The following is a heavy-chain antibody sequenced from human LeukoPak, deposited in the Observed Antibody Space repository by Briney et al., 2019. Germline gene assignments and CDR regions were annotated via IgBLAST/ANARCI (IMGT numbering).Heavy chain of an antibody. CDR3: ARVPGVQDAFDI. CDR2: IYHSGST. V-gene: IGHV4-39*07. J-gene: IGHJ3*02. Sequence: SETLSLTCTVSGGSISSSSYYWGWIRQPPGKGLEWIGSIYHSGSTYYNPSLKSRVTISVDTSKNQFSLKLSSVTAADTAVYYCARVPGVQDAFDIWGQGTMVTVSS. CDR1: GGSISSSSYY. D-gene: IGHD3-10*01.